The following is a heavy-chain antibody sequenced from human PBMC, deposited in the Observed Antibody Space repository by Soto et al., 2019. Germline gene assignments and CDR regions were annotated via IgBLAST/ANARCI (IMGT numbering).Heavy chain of an antibody. CDR2: ISNDGSNE. Sequence: GSLRLSCVGSGFTFSSYGIHWVRQAPGKGLEWVAVISNDGSNEYYADSVKGRFTISRDNSKNTLYLQMDSLRPEDTAVYYCAKEITAAGDFDYWGHGTLVTVSS. V-gene: IGHV3-30*18. CDR1: GFTFSSYG. D-gene: IGHD6-25*01. CDR3: AKEITAAGDFDY. J-gene: IGHJ4*01.